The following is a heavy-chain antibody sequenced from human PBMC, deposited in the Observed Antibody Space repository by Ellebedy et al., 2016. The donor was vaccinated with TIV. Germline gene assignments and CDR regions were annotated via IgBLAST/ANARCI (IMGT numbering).Heavy chain of an antibody. Sequence: SETLSLTXAVYGGSFSGFYWSWIRQVPGKGLEWIGEINNSGSSNYNPSLKSRVTISVDTSKNQFSLKLTSVTAADTAVYYCAGVFPTNLFDPWGQGTLVTVSS. CDR3: AGVFPTNLFDP. CDR2: INNSGSS. V-gene: IGHV4-34*01. D-gene: IGHD2-21*01. CDR1: GGSFSGFY. J-gene: IGHJ5*02.